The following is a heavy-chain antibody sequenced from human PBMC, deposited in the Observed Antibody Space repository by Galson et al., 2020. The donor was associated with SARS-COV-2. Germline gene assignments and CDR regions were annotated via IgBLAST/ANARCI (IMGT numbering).Heavy chain of an antibody. J-gene: IGHJ4*02. CDR3: AKTKYYYDSSGFDY. CDR2: ISYDGSNK. V-gene: IGHV3-30*18. D-gene: IGHD3-22*01. Sequence: RGSLRLSCAASGFTFSSYGMHWVRQAPGKGLEWVAVISYDGSNKYYADSVKGRFTISRDNSKNTLYLQMNSLRAEDTAVYYCAKTKYYYDSSGFDYWGQGTLVTVSS. CDR1: GFTFSSYG.